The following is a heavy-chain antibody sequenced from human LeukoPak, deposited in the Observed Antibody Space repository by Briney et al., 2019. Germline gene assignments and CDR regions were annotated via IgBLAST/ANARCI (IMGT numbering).Heavy chain of an antibody. V-gene: IGHV3-7*01. CDR2: IKQDGSTK. J-gene: IGHJ4*02. Sequence: SGGSLRLSCAASGFTFTNSWMAWVRQAPGKGLEWVANIKQDGSTKHYADSLKGRLTISRDNPKNSLYLQMNSLRADDTAAYYCTRDTDGSLDCWGQGIIVTVAS. CDR3: TRDTDGSLDC. CDR1: GFTFTNSW. D-gene: IGHD1-26*01.